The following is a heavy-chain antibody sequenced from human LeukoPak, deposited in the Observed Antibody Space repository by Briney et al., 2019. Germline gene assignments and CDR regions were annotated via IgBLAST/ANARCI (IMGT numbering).Heavy chain of an antibody. J-gene: IGHJ5*02. V-gene: IGHV3-21*01. D-gene: IGHD2/OR15-2a*01. Sequence: GGSLRLSCAASGFTFSSYNMNWVRQAPGKGLEWVSSISSSSNYIYYADSMKGRFTISRDNAKNSLYLQMKSLRAEDTAVYYCARGKTSQNIVTRKTYNWFDPWGQGTLVTVSS. CDR2: ISSSSNYI. CDR1: GFTFSSYN. CDR3: ARGKTSQNIVTRKTYNWFDP.